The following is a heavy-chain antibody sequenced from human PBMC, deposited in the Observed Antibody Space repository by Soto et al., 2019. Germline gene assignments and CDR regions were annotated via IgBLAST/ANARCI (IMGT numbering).Heavy chain of an antibody. CDR2: IYSSGST. D-gene: IGHD2-15*01. CDR1: GGSISSGDYY. V-gene: IGHV4-30-4*01. Sequence: PSETLSLTCTVSGGSISSGDYYWSWIRQPPGKGLDGFGYIYSSGSTYNTPSLKGRVTISVDTSKNQFSLKRSPVPAAAPAVYYCARDQTDCSGGSCYSGIDPWGQGTLVTVSS. CDR3: ARDQTDCSGGSCYSGIDP. J-gene: IGHJ5*02.